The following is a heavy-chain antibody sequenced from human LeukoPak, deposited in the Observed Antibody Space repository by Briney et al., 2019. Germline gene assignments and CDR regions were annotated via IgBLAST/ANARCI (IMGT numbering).Heavy chain of an antibody. CDR2: ISGSGGST. CDR3: AKGVSSGWYAEYFQH. V-gene: IGHV3-23*01. J-gene: IGHJ1*01. Sequence: GGSLRLSCAASGFTFSSYAMNWVRQAPGKGLEWVSAISGSGGSTYYADSVKGRFTISRDNSKNTLYLQMTSLRAEDTAVYYCAKGVSSGWYAEYFQHWGQGTLVTVSS. D-gene: IGHD6-19*01. CDR1: GFTFSSYA.